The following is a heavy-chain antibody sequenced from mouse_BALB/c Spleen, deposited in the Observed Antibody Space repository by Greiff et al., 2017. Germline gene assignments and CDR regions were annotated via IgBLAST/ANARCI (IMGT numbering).Heavy chain of an antibody. Sequence: EVKLVESGAELVRSGASVKLSCTASGFNIKDYYMHWVKQRPEQGLEWIGWIDPENGDTEYAPKFQGKATMTADTSSNTAYLQLSSLTSEDTAVYYCNYYYGSSYDDYWGQGTTLTVSS. V-gene: IGHV14-4*02. D-gene: IGHD1-1*01. CDR2: IDPENGDT. CDR3: NYYYGSSYDDY. J-gene: IGHJ2*01. CDR1: GFNIKDYY.